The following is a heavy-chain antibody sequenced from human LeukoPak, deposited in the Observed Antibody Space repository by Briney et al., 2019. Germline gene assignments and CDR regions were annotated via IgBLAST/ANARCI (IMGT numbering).Heavy chain of an antibody. D-gene: IGHD3-10*01. CDR1: GFTFSSYS. CDR2: ISSSGSTI. Sequence: GGSLRLSCAASGFTFSSYSMNWVRQAPGKGLEWVSYISSSGSTIYYADSVKGRFTISRDNAKNSLYLQMNSLRAEDTAVYYCARVRYGSGGYFHFDYWGQGTLVTVSS. V-gene: IGHV3-48*04. J-gene: IGHJ4*02. CDR3: ARVRYGSGGYFHFDY.